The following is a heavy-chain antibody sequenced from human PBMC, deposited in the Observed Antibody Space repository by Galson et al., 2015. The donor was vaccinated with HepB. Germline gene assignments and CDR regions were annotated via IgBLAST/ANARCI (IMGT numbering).Heavy chain of an antibody. CDR1: GFTFSSYA. J-gene: IGHJ6*02. CDR2: ISGSGTST. V-gene: IGHV3-23*01. Sequence: SLRLSCAASGFTFSSYAMSWVRQAPGKGLEWVSVISGSGTSTYYVDSVKGRFTISRDNSKNTLYVQMNSLRADDTVVYYCAKLGYYDSSGRQYYYYFGMDVWGQGTTVTVSS. D-gene: IGHD3-22*01. CDR3: AKLGYYDSSGRQYYYYFGMDV.